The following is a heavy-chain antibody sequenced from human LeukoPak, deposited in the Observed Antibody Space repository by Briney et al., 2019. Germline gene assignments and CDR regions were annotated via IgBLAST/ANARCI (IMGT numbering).Heavy chain of an antibody. D-gene: IGHD4-17*01. CDR3: VKVDGDYAVDY. CDR1: GFTFSSYP. CDR2: ISSSGGST. Sequence: PGGSLRLSCSASGFTFSSYPMHWVRQAPGKGLEYVSAISSSGGSTYYADSVKGRFTISRDNSKNTLYLQMSSLRPGDTAVYYCVKVDGDYAVDYWGQGTLVTVSS. V-gene: IGHV3-64D*09. J-gene: IGHJ4*02.